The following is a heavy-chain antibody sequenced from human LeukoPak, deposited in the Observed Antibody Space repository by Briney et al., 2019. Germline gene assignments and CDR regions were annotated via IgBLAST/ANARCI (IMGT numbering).Heavy chain of an antibody. CDR3: ARETRKSGSYRLNAFDI. CDR2: INHSGST. D-gene: IGHD1-26*01. Sequence: KPSETLSLTCAVYGGSFSGYYWSWIRQPPGKGLEWIGEINHSGSTNYNPSLKSRVTISVDTPKNQFSLKLSSVTAADTAVYYCARETRKSGSYRLNAFDIWGQGTMVTVSS. CDR1: GGSFSGYY. V-gene: IGHV4-34*01. J-gene: IGHJ3*02.